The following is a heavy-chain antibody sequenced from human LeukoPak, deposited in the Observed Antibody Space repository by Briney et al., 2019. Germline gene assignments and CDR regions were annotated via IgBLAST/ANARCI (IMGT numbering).Heavy chain of an antibody. J-gene: IGHJ4*02. CDR2: IYSGGST. CDR3: ARVNYDILTGYSNYYFDY. Sequence: PGGSLRLSCAASGFTVSSNYMSWVHQAPGKGLEWVSVIYSGGSTYYADSVKGRFTISRDNSKNTLYLQMNSLRAEDTAVYYCARVNYDILTGYSNYYFDYWGQGTLVTVSS. CDR1: GFTVSSNY. D-gene: IGHD3-9*01. V-gene: IGHV3-66*01.